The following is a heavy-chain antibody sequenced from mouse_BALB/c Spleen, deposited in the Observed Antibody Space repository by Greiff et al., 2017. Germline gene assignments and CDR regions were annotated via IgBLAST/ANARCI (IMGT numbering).Heavy chain of an antibody. CDR1: GYSITSDYA. Sequence: EVQLQQSGPGLVKPSQSLSLTCSVTGYSITSDYAWNWIRQFPGNKLEWMGYISYSGSTSYNPSLKSRISITRDTSKNQFFLQLNSVTTEDTATYYCARWPSYDYDYYAMDYWGQGTSVTVSS. CDR3: ARWPSYDYDYYAMDY. J-gene: IGHJ4*01. CDR2: ISYSGST. V-gene: IGHV3-2*02. D-gene: IGHD2-4*01.